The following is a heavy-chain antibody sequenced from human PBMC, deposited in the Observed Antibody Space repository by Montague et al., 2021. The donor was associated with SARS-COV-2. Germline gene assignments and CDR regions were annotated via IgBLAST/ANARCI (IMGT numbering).Heavy chain of an antibody. Sequence: SETLSLTCSVSSFSIISSGYYWCWIRQPPGKELECIGNIYYSGTTYYNPSLQSRGTISVDSSKNHWSLRLSSVTAADTAVYFCARGMIRGVTTPFDYWGQGSQVTVSS. J-gene: IGHJ4*02. CDR2: IYYSGTT. V-gene: IGHV4-39*02. CDR3: ARGMIRGVTTPFDY. CDR1: SFSIISSGYY. D-gene: IGHD3-10*01.